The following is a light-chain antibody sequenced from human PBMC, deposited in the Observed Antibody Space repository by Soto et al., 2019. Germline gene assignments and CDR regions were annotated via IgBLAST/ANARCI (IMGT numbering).Light chain of an antibody. CDR2: DAS. V-gene: IGKV3-11*01. J-gene: IGKJ1*01. CDR1: QSISTY. CDR3: QQRSDWAWT. Sequence: EIVLTQSPATLSLSPGEGATLSCRASQSISTYLAWYQHKPGQAPRLLIFDASHRATGIPARFTGSVSGTDFTLTISSLEPEDFAVYYCQQRSDWAWTFGQGTKVEIK.